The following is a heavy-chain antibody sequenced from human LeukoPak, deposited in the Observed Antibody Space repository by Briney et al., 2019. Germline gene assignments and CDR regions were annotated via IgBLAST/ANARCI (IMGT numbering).Heavy chain of an antibody. V-gene: IGHV4-39*01. CDR2: IYYSGNT. J-gene: IGHJ4*02. CDR1: GVSISSSNSY. D-gene: IGHD3/OR15-3a*01. CDR3: ARQTGSGLFILP. Sequence: PSETLSLTCTVSGVSISSSNSYWGWIRQPPGKGLEWIGSIYYSGNTYYNASLRSQVSISIDTSKNQFSLRLTSVTAADTAVYYCARQTGSGLFILPGGQGTLVTVSS.